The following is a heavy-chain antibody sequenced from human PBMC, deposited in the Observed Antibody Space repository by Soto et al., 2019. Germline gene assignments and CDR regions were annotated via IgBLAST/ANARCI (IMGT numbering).Heavy chain of an antibody. V-gene: IGHV3-73*01. CDR1: VFTFSGSA. J-gene: IGHJ6*02. CDR3: TRRVDTAMDSYYYYGMDV. D-gene: IGHD5-18*01. CDR2: IRSKANSYAT. Sequence: GGSLRLSCAASVFTFSGSAMHWVRQASGKGLEWVGRIRSKANSYATAYAASVKGRFTISRDDSKNTAYLQMNSLKTEDTAVYYCTRRVDTAMDSYYYYGMDVWGQGTTVTVSS.